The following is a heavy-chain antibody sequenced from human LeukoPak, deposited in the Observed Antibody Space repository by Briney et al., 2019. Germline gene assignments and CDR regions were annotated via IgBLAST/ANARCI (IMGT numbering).Heavy chain of an antibody. CDR3: VRYFDWFLPFDY. Sequence: PSETLSLTCAVYGGSFSGYYWSWIRQPPGKGLEWIGEINHSGSTNYNPSHKSRVTISVDTSKNQFSLKLSSVTAADTAVYYCVRYFDWFLPFDYWGQGTLVTVSS. J-gene: IGHJ4*02. V-gene: IGHV4-34*01. CDR1: GGSFSGYY. D-gene: IGHD3-9*01. CDR2: INHSGST.